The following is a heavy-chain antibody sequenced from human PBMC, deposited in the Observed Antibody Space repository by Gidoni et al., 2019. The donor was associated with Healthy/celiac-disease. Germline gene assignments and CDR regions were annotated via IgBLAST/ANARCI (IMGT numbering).Heavy chain of an antibody. Sequence: QVQLVQSGAEVKKPGSSVKVSCKASGGTFISYAIRWVRQAPGQGLEWMGGIIPICGTANYAQKFQGRVTITADESTSTAYMELSSLRSEDTAVYYCARVPWASSSAWDYYYYGMDVWGQGTTVTVSS. CDR1: GGTFISYA. V-gene: IGHV1-69*01. CDR3: ARVPWASSSAWDYYYYGMDV. D-gene: IGHD6-6*01. CDR2: IIPICGTA. J-gene: IGHJ6*02.